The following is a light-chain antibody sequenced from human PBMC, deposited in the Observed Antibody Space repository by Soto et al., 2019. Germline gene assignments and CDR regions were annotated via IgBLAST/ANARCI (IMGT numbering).Light chain of an antibody. Sequence: EIVLTQSPGTLSLSPGERATLSCRASQSVSSSYLAWYQQKPGQAPRLLIYGASSRATGIPDRFSGSGSGTDFALTISRLETEDCAVYYCQQDGSSPGTFGQGTKVEIK. CDR2: GAS. CDR3: QQDGSSPGT. J-gene: IGKJ1*01. CDR1: QSVSSSY. V-gene: IGKV3-20*01.